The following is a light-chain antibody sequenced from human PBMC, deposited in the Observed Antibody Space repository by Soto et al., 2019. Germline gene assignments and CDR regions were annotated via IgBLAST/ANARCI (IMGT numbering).Light chain of an antibody. V-gene: IGKV1-16*02. CDR2: DAS. CDR3: QHYNNYPLT. Sequence: DIQMTQSPSSLSASVGDRVTITCRASQGINKYLAWFQQKPGKAPRSLIYDASSLHSGVPSKFSGSGSGTEFTLTISSLQPEDFATYYCQHYNNYPLTFGGGTKLEIK. CDR1: QGINKY. J-gene: IGKJ4*01.